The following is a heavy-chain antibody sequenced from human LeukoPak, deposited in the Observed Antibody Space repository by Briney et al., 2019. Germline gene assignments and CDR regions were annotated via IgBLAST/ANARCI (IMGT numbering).Heavy chain of an antibody. J-gene: IGHJ5*02. D-gene: IGHD5-18*01. CDR1: GGSISSGDYY. CDR2: IYYSGST. CDR3: ASSLVDTAMPGGFGP. V-gene: IGHV4-30-4*08. Sequence: PSETLSLTCTVSGGSISSGDYYWSWIRQPPGKGLEWIGYIYYSGSTYYNPSLKSRVTISVDTSKNQFSLKLSSVTAADTAVYYCASSLVDTAMPGGFGPWGQGTLVTVSS.